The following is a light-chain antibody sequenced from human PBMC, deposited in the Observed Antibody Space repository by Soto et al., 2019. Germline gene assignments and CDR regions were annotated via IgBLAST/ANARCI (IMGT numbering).Light chain of an antibody. J-gene: IGKJ5*01. CDR2: AAS. CDR3: QQSYSIPYT. Sequence: IQLTQSPSSLSASVGDRVTITCRASQSISSYLNWYQQKPGEAAKLLIYAASSLQSGVPSRFSGSGSETDVTLTISSLQPEDFATDYCQQSYSIPYTFGQGTRLEIK. V-gene: IGKV1-39*01. CDR1: QSISSY.